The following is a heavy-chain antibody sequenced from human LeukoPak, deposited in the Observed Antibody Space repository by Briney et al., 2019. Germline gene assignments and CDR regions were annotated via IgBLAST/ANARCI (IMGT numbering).Heavy chain of an antibody. J-gene: IGHJ4*02. D-gene: IGHD2-15*01. CDR1: GYTFTSYD. CDR2: MNPNSGNT. V-gene: IGHV1-8*01. Sequence: ASVKVSCKASGYTFTSYDINWVRRAPGQGLEWLGWMNPNSGNTGYAQKFQGRVTMTRDTSISTAYMELNSLRSEDTAVYYCARDLYCSGGSCHSPAGRTYDYWGQGTLVTVSS. CDR3: ARDLYCSGGSCHSPAGRTYDY.